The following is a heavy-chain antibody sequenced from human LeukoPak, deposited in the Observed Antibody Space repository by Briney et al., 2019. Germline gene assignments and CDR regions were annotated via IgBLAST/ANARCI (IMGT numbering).Heavy chain of an antibody. V-gene: IGHV4-59*11. CDR2: VCGTGSS. CDR1: GVSISRHD. CDR3: AREPGGARGYSYGYGYYYYMDA. D-gene: IGHD5-18*01. J-gene: IGHJ6*03. Sequence: PSETLSLTCTVSGVSISRHDWSWVRQPPGKGLEWIGDVCGTGSSKYNPPLKSRVTISVETSKNQFSLKLSSVTAADTAVYYCAREPGGARGYSYGYGYYYYMDAWGRGPPVTVSS.